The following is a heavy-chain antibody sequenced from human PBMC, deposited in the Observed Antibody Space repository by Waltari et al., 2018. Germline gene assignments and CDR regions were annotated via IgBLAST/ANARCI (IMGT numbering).Heavy chain of an antibody. CDR1: GFTFSSYG. CDR2: IWYDGSNK. V-gene: IGHV3-33*01. D-gene: IGHD3-16*01. Sequence: QVQLVESGGGVVQPGRSLRLSCAASGFTFSSYGMHGVRQAPGKGLEWVAVIWYDGSNKYYADSVKGRFTISRDNSKNTLYLQMNSLRAEDTAVYFCARGRGGLVGYGGQGTLVTVAS. J-gene: IGHJ4*02. CDR3: ARGRGGLVGY.